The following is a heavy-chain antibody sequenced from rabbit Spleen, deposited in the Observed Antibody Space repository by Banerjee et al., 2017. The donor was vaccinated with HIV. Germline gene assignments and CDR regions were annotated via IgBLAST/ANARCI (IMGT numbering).Heavy chain of an antibody. Sequence: QSLEESGGDMVKPGASLTLTCTASGFSFSNSYYICWVRQAPGKGPEWIGCIYPDGSGSTAYASWAKGRFTISKTSSTTVTLQMTSLTAADTATYFCARDTSSSFSSYGMDLWGPGTLVTVS. CDR3: ARDTSSSFSSYGMDL. J-gene: IGHJ6*01. V-gene: IGHV1S40*01. CDR2: IYPDGSGST. D-gene: IGHD1-1*01. CDR1: GFSFSNSYY.